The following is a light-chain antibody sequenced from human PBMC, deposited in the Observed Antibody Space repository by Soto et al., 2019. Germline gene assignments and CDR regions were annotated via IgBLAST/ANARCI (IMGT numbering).Light chain of an antibody. CDR3: QPSSNLPPT. J-gene: IGKJ3*01. CDR2: DAS. Sequence: EIVLTQSPATLSLSPGERATLSCRASQSVSSYLAWYQQKPGQAPRLLIYDASNRATGIPARFSGSGSGTDFTLTISSLEPEDFAVYDVQPSSNLPPTFGPGTKVDIK. CDR1: QSVSSY. V-gene: IGKV3-11*01.